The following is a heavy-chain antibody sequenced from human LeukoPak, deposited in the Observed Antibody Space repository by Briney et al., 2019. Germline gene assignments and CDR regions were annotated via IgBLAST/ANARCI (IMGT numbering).Heavy chain of an antibody. Sequence: PGGSLRLSCAASGFTFSSYAMSWVRQAPGKGLEWVSAISGSGGSTYYADSVKGQFTISRDNSKNTLYLQMNSLRAEDTAVYYCARDYYGSGSYYADFDYWGQGTLVTVSS. CDR1: GFTFSSYA. CDR3: ARDYYGSGSYYADFDY. D-gene: IGHD3-10*01. CDR2: ISGSGGST. J-gene: IGHJ4*02. V-gene: IGHV3-23*01.